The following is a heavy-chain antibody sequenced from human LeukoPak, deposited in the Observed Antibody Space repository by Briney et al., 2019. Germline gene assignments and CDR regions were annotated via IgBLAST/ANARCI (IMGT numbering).Heavy chain of an antibody. D-gene: IGHD4-11*01. Sequence: PGGSLRLSCVASGFNFSKNDMHWVRQTTERGLEWVSAIGVGGDTYYADPVKGRFTISRENGKNSVYLQMNSLRARDTALYFCAKAFDYNGLRGEGGSFDCWGQGALVTVSS. J-gene: IGHJ4*02. CDR1: GFNFSKND. CDR2: IGVGGDT. V-gene: IGHV3-13*01. CDR3: AKAFDYNGLRGEGGSFDC.